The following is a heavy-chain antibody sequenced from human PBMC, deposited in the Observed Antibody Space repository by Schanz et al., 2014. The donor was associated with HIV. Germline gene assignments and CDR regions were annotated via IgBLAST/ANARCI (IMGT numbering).Heavy chain of an antibody. V-gene: IGHV3-23*01. CDR1: GFNFGDYT. D-gene: IGHD6-6*01. CDR2: INWNGDTT. Sequence: EVQLLESGGGLVQPGRSLRLSCVASGFNFGDYTMHWVRQAPGKGLEWVSFINWNGDTTNYADSVKGRFTISRDNSKNTLYLQMTSLRAEDTAVYYCAKDRVSNSSPFSYNYGLDVWGQGTTVTVSS. J-gene: IGHJ6*02. CDR3: AKDRVSNSSPFSYNYGLDV.